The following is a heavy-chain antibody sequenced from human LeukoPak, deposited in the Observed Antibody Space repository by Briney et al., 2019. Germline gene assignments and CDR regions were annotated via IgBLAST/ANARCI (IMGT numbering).Heavy chain of an antibody. CDR3: ARDGLLYSSSFR. Sequence: GGSLRLSCAASGSTFSSYSMNWVRQAPGKGLEWVSSISSSSSYIYYADSVKGRFTISRDNAKNSLYLQMNSLRAKDTAVYYCARDGLLYSSSFRWGQGALVTVSS. CDR1: GSTFSSYS. V-gene: IGHV3-21*01. J-gene: IGHJ4*02. D-gene: IGHD6-6*01. CDR2: ISSSSSYI.